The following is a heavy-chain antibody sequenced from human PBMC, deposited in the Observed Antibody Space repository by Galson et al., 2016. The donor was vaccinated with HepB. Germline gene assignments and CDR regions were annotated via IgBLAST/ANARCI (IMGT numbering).Heavy chain of an antibody. J-gene: IGHJ3*02. V-gene: IGHV3-30-3*01. CDR2: ISYDGSNK. D-gene: IGHD3-10*01. Sequence: SLRLSCAASGFTFRSYAMHWVRQAPGKGLEWVAVISYDGSNKYYTDSVKGRFTISRDNSKNALYLQMNSLRAEDTAVNYCARTYGSGSYRRDAFDIWGQGTMVTVSS. CDR1: GFTFRSYA. CDR3: ARTYGSGSYRRDAFDI.